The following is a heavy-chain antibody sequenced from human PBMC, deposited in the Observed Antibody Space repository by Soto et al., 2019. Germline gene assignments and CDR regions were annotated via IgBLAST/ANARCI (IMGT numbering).Heavy chain of an antibody. J-gene: IGHJ4*02. CDR2: ISAYNANT. D-gene: IGHD5-12*01. V-gene: IGHV1-18*01. CDR3: ARDLGVEMATIRGQPHYDY. CDR1: AYTFTSYG. Sequence: GASVKVSCKASAYTFTSYGISWVRQAPGQGLEWMGWISAYNANTNYAQKLQGRVTMTTDTSTSTAYMELRSLRSDDTAVYFCARDLGVEMATIRGQPHYDYWGQGTLVTVSS.